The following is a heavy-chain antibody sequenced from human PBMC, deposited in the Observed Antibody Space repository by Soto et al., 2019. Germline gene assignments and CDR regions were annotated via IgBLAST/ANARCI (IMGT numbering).Heavy chain of an antibody. CDR2: ISAYNGNT. J-gene: IGHJ4*02. Sequence: ASVKVSCKASGYTFTSYGISWVRQAPGQGLEWMGWISAYNGNTNYAQKLQGRVTMTTDTSTSTANMELRSLRSDDTAVYYCARDAGRLITMVRGVTPTELDYWGQGTLVTVSS. D-gene: IGHD3-10*01. V-gene: IGHV1-18*01. CDR1: GYTFTSYG. CDR3: ARDAGRLITMVRGVTPTELDY.